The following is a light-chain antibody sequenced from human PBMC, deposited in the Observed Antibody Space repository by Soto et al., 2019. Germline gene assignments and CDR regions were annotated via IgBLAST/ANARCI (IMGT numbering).Light chain of an antibody. CDR1: RSLVHSDGIAY. CDR3: MXGTHWPIT. CDR2: KAS. J-gene: IGKJ5*01. V-gene: IGKV2-30*02. Sequence: VVMPQSPLSLPVTLGQPASISCRSNRSLVHSDGIAYFSWFQQRPGRSPRRLIYKASNRDSGVPARFSGSGSGTDFALKISRVEAEDVGVYYCMXGTHWPITFGQGTRLEIK.